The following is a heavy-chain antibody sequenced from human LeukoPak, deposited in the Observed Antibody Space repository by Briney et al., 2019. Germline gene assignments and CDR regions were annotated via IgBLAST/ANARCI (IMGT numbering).Heavy chain of an antibody. V-gene: IGHV4-34*01. CDR3: ATPSMIGKGATWFDP. CDR1: GGSFSGYY. CDR2: INHSGST. Sequence: SETLSLTCAVYGGSFSGYYWSWIRQPPGKGLEWIGEINHSGSTNYNPSLKSRVTISLDTSKNQFSLKLSSVTAADTAVYYCATPSMIGKGATWFDPGGQEPLVTVSS. D-gene: IGHD3-22*01. J-gene: IGHJ5*02.